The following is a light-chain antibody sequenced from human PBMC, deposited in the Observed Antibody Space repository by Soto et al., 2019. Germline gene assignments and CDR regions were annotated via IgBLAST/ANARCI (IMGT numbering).Light chain of an antibody. CDR3: QQRSNWPRT. CDR2: GVS. Sequence: EVVLTQSPVTLSLSPGERATLFCRASQSVSSYLAWYQQTPGQAPRLLIYGVSRRAPGIPDRFSGSGSGTDFTLTISSLESEDFAVYYCQQRSNWPRTFGEGTKVDIK. J-gene: IGKJ1*01. CDR1: QSVSSY. V-gene: IGKV3-11*01.